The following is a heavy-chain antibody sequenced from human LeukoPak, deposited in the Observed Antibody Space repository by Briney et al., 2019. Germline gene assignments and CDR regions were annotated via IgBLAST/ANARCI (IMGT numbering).Heavy chain of an antibody. CDR3: ARIENPWSDP. V-gene: IGHV4-59*01. CDR2: IYYSGST. CDR1: GGSISSYY. Sequence: SETLSLICTVSGGSISSYYWIWMRQPPGRGLAWIGYIYYSGSTNYNPSLKSRVTISVDTSKNQFSLKLSSVTAADTAVYYCARIENPWSDPWGQGTLVTVSS. J-gene: IGHJ5*02.